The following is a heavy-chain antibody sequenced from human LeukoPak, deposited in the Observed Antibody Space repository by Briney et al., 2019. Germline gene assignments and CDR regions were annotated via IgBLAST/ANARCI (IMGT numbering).Heavy chain of an antibody. D-gene: IGHD5-18*01. CDR2: ISYDGSNK. CDR3: ARGFAYSYGYGGNWFDP. Sequence: GSLRLSCAASGFTFSSYGMHWVRQAPGKGLEWVAVISYDGSNKYYADSVKGRFTISRDNSKNTLYLQMNSLRAEDTAVYYCARGFAYSYGYGGNWFDPWGQGTLVTVSS. CDR1: GFTFSSYG. J-gene: IGHJ5*02. V-gene: IGHV3-30*03.